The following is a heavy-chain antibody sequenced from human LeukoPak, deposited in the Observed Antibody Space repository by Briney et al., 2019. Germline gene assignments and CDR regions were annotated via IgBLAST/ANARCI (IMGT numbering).Heavy chain of an antibody. CDR2: IYNSGST. Sequence: SETLSLTCAVSDYSISSGNYWGWIRQPPGKELEWIGSIYNSGSTHYNPSLKSRVTISVDTSKNQFSLKLSSVTAADTAVYYCARNSSGNYFDYWGQGTLVTVSS. D-gene: IGHD1-26*01. V-gene: IGHV4-38-2*01. CDR1: DYSISSGNY. J-gene: IGHJ4*02. CDR3: ARNSSGNYFDY.